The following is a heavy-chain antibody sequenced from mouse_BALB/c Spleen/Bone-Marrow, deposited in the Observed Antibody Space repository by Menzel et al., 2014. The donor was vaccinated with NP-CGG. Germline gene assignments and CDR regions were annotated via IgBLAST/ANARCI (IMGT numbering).Heavy chain of an antibody. J-gene: IGHJ2*01. Sequence: LMESGPELVKPGASVKISCKASGYTFXDYYINWVKQKPGQGLEWIGWIYPGSGNTKYNEKFKGKATLTVDTSSSTAYMQLSSLTSEDTAVYFCAREGYGNSYYFDYWGQGTTLTVSS. CDR1: GYTFXDYY. D-gene: IGHD2-10*02. V-gene: IGHV1-84*02. CDR3: AREGYGNSYYFDY. CDR2: IYPGSGNT.